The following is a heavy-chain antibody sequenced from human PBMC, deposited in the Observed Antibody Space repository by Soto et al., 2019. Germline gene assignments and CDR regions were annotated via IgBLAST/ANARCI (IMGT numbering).Heavy chain of an antibody. D-gene: IGHD4-17*01. V-gene: IGHV3-48*01. Sequence: GGSLRVSCAASGFTFSSYSMNWVRQAPGKGLEWVSYISSSSSTIYYADSVKGRFTISRDNAKNSLYLQMNSLRAEDTAVYYCARQSHPMTTVTTGFDYWGQGPLVIVSS. CDR1: GFTFSSYS. CDR3: ARQSHPMTTVTTGFDY. J-gene: IGHJ4*02. CDR2: ISSSSSTI.